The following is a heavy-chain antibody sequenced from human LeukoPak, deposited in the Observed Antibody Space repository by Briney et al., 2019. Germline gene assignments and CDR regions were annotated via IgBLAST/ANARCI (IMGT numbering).Heavy chain of an antibody. V-gene: IGHV4-34*01. D-gene: IGHD3-16*01. J-gene: IGHJ6*03. CDR2: INHSGST. CDR3: ARVGEWLLYYYYYYMDV. Sequence: SETLSLTCAVYGGSFSGYYWSWIRQPPGKGLEWIGEINHSGSTNYNPSLKSRVTISVDTSKKQFSLKLRSVAAADTAVYYCARVGEWLLYYYYYYMDVWGKGTTVTVSS. CDR1: GGSFSGYY.